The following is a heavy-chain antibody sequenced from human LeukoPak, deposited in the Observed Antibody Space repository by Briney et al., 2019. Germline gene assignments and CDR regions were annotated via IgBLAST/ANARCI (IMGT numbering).Heavy chain of an antibody. V-gene: IGHV3-23*01. D-gene: IGHD2-2*01. Sequence: GGSLRLSCAASGFTFSSSAMSWVRQAPGKGLEWVSGISGSDGGTYYADSVKGRFTISRDNSENTLYLQMNSLRAEDTALYYCAKDPRTVPGYYFDYWGQGTLVTVSS. CDR3: AKDPRTVPGYYFDY. CDR1: GFTFSSSA. CDR2: ISGSDGGT. J-gene: IGHJ4*02.